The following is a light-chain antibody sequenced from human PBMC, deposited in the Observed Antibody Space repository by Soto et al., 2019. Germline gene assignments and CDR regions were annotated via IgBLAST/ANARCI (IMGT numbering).Light chain of an antibody. CDR2: GAS. CDR3: QQDAASPRT. Sequence: EIVLAQSPGTLSLSPRERATLSCRASQSIGNNYLAWYQHKPGQAPRLLIYGASNRAPGIPDRFSGSGSGTDFTLTIRRLEPEDFAIYYCQQDAASPRTFDQGTHVEVK. V-gene: IGKV3-20*01. J-gene: IGKJ1*01. CDR1: QSIGNNY.